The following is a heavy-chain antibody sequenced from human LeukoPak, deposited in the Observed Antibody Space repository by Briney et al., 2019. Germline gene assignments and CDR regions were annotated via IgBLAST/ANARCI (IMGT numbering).Heavy chain of an antibody. CDR3: ARRTATALDI. J-gene: IGHJ3*02. D-gene: IGHD1/OR15-1a*01. CDR1: GYSISSNNW. V-gene: IGHV4-28*01. CDR2: IHYSGSA. Sequence: SDTLSLTCGVSGYSISSNNWWGWIRQPPGRGLEWIGYIHYSGSAYYNPSLKSRVTMSVDTSKNQFSLNLSSVTAADTAVYYCARRTATALDIWGQGTMVTVSS.